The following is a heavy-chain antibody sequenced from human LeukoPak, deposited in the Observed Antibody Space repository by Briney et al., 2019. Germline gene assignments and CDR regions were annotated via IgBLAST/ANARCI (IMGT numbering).Heavy chain of an antibody. V-gene: IGHV3-33*08. J-gene: IGHJ4*02. CDR2: IWYDGSNK. D-gene: IGHD3-22*01. CDR3: ARGNRGDDSSGYYFFY. Sequence: GGSLRLSCAASGFTFSSYGMHWVRQAPGKGLEWVAVIWYDGSNKYYADSVKGRFTISRDNSKNTLYLQMNSLRAEDTAVYYCARGNRGDDSSGYYFFYWGQGTLVTVSS. CDR1: GFTFSSYG.